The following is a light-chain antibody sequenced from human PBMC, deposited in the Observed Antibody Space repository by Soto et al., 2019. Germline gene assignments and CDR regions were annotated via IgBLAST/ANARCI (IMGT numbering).Light chain of an antibody. CDR2: DAF. Sequence: EMVVTQSPATMPLSTGERATLSCRTSQSVDSYLAWYQKKLGQAPRLLIYDAFNRATGIPASFSGSGSGRDFTLTSSSLEPEDFAVYYCQQGSNWPPLTFGGGTKVEIK. CDR3: QQGSNWPPLT. J-gene: IGKJ4*01. CDR1: QSVDSY. V-gene: IGKV3-11*02.